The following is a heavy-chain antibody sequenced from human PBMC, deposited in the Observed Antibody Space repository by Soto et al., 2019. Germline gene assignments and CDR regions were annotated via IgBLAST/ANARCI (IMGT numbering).Heavy chain of an antibody. CDR3: ARSFSSDYDYYMDV. CDR2: INAGNGNT. CDR1: GYTFTSYA. J-gene: IGHJ6*03. Sequence: ASVKVSCKASGYTFTSYAMHWVRQAPGQRLEWMGWINAGNGNTKYSQKFQGRVTITRDTSASTAYMELSSLRSEDTAVYYCARSFSSDYDYYMDVWGKGTTVTVSS. V-gene: IGHV1-3*01. D-gene: IGHD3-3*01.